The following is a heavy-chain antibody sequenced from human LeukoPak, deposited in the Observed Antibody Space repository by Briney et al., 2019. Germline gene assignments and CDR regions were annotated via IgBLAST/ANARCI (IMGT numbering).Heavy chain of an antibody. CDR2: ISSTLSYI. CDR1: GFTFSSYS. D-gene: IGHD5-18*01. J-gene: IGHJ4*02. Sequence: PGGSLRLSCAASGFTFSSYSMNWVRQAPGKGLEWISSISSTLSYIYYADSLKGRFTISRDNAKNSLYLQMSSLRAEDTAVYYCARVSDTSGYSYGSIDYWGQGTLVTVSS. V-gene: IGHV3-21*01. CDR3: ARVSDTSGYSYGSIDY.